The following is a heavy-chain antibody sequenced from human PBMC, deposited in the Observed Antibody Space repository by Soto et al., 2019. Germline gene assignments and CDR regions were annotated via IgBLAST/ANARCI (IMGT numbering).Heavy chain of an antibody. CDR3: ARERELNYFDY. J-gene: IGHJ4*02. CDR2: IDPSGGST. Sequence: ASVKVSCKVSGGTFSNYAIDWVRLAPGQGLEWMGIIDPSGGSTSYTQKFQGRVTMTRDTSTSTAYMELSSLRSEDTAVYYCARERELNYFDYWGQGTPVTVSS. V-gene: IGHV1-46*01. CDR1: GGTFSNYA. D-gene: IGHD1-26*01.